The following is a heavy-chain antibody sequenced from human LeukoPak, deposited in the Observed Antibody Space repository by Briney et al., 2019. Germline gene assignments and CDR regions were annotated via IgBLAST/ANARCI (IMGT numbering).Heavy chain of an antibody. V-gene: IGHV1-69*04. CDR1: GGTFSSYA. CDR3: ASTLSSSWQNDAFDI. CDR2: IIPILGIA. J-gene: IGHJ3*02. D-gene: IGHD6-13*01. Sequence: SVQVSCKASGGTFSSYAISWVRQAPGQGLEWMGRIIPILGIANYAQKFQGRVTITADKSTSTAYMELSSLRSEDTAVYYCASTLSSSWQNDAFDIWGQGTMVTVSS.